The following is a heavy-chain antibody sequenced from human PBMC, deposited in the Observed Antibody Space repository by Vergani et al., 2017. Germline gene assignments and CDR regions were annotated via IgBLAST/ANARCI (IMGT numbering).Heavy chain of an antibody. V-gene: IGHV3-23*01. CDR2: ISGSGGNT. CDR1: GFTFSSYA. J-gene: IGHJ6*02. Sequence: EVQLLESGGGLVQPGGSPRLSCGASGFTFSSYAMTWVRQAPGKGLEWVSAISGSGGNTFYTDSVKGRFTISRDNSKDTLYLQMNSLRVEDTAIYYCAKARDPNCKGGNCYSYYYGLDLWGQGTTVTVSS. D-gene: IGHD2-15*01. CDR3: AKARDPNCKGGNCYSYYYGLDL.